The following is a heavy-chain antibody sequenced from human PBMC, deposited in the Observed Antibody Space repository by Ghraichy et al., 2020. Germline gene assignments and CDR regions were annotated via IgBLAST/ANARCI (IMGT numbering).Heavy chain of an antibody. CDR2: MSPDSGKT. V-gene: IGHV1-8*01. J-gene: IGHJ3*02. D-gene: IGHD2-2*01. Sequence: ASVKVSCKASGYTFTNYDINWVRQAPGQGLEWMGWMSPDSGKTGYAQKFQGRVTMTRDPSISTAYMELTSLRSDDTAVYYCARGGSRTTSRAMGDAFDIWGQGTMVSVSS. CDR1: GYTFTNYD. CDR3: ARGGSRTTSRAMGDAFDI.